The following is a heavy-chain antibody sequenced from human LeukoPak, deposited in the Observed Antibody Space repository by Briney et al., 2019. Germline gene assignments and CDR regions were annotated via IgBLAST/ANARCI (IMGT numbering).Heavy chain of an antibody. V-gene: IGHV3-7*01. CDR3: ARGQTLTF. Sequence: PGGSLRLSCAASGFTFNGYWMSWVRQAPGKGLEWVANIKQDGSEKYYVDSVRGRVTISRDNAKNALYLQMNSLRAEDTGVYFCARGQTLTFWGQGTLVTVSS. CDR1: GFTFNGYW. J-gene: IGHJ4*02. CDR2: IKQDGSEK.